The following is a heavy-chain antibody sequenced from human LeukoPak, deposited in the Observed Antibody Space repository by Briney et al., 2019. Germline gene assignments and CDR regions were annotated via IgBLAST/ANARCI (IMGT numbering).Heavy chain of an antibody. D-gene: IGHD3-22*01. CDR1: GYTLTELS. Sequence: ASVKVSCKVSGYTLTELSMHWVRQAPGKGLEWMGGFDPEDGETIYAQKFQGRVTMTEDTSTDTAYMELSSLRSEDTAVYYCATYPLITMIVELGFDYWGQGTLVTVSS. J-gene: IGHJ4*02. CDR2: FDPEDGET. CDR3: ATYPLITMIVELGFDY. V-gene: IGHV1-24*01.